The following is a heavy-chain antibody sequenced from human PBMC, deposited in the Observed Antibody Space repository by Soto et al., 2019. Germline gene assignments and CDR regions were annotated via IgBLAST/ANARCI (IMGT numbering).Heavy chain of an antibody. J-gene: IGHJ5*02. Sequence: QVQLVQSGAEVKKPGSSVKVSCKASGGTFSSYAITWVRQAPGQGLEWMGGIIPMFGTGNHAKKFQGRVTITADASTSTAYMELSSLRSEDTAVYYCARDRGPSSGYYPYWFDPWGQGTLVTVSS. CDR3: ARDRGPSSGYYPYWFDP. V-gene: IGHV1-69*12. CDR1: GGTFSSYA. CDR2: IIPMFGTG. D-gene: IGHD3-22*01.